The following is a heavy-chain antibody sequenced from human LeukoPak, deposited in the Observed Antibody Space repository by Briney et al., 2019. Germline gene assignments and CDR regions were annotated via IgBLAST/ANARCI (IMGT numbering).Heavy chain of an antibody. J-gene: IGHJ4*02. CDR2: TSGDGGAT. V-gene: IGHV3-23*01. CDR1: GFTFSSYA. CDR3: ARGDDYYDSSGQNRDY. Sequence: HPGGSLRLSCAASGFTFSSYAMSWVRQSTGKGLEWVSSTSGDGGATYYSNSVKGRFTISRDNSRNTLYLQMNSLRAEDTAVYYCARGDDYYDSSGQNRDYWGQGTLVTVSS. D-gene: IGHD3-22*01.